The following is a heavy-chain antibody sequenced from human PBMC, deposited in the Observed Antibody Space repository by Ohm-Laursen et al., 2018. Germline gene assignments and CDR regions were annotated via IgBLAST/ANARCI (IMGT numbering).Heavy chain of an antibody. V-gene: IGHV4-31*03. D-gene: IGHD3-22*01. Sequence: SETLSLTCTVSGGSISSGGYYWSWIRQHPGKGLEWIGYIYYSGSTYYNPSLKSRVTIPVDTSKNQFSLKLSSVTAADTAVYYCASQSGSSGYIPTDYWGQGTLVTVSS. CDR3: ASQSGSSGYIPTDY. CDR1: GGSISSGGYY. CDR2: IYYSGST. J-gene: IGHJ4*02.